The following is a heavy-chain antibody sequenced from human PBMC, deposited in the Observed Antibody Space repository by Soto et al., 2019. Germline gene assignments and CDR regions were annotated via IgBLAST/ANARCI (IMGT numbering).Heavy chain of an antibody. CDR1: GLTFSHAL. J-gene: IGHJ4*02. V-gene: IGHV3-15*01. CDR3: DTHHYTMETPAGR. Sequence: GVLIVTCEFSGLTFSHALVSLVLQAPGKGLEWVRRILSKGFGVTTEYAAPVQGRFTISRDDSQSTLYLQMHSLKPEDTAVYYCDTHHYTMETPAGRWAQGTLVTVSS. D-gene: IGHD3-3*01. CDR2: ILSKGFGVTT.